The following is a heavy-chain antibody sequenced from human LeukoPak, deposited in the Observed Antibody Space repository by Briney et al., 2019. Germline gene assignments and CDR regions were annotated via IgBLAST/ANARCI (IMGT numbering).Heavy chain of an antibody. CDR1: GGSISSYY. CDR3: ARGRRESYRTPPFDY. Sequence: SETLSLTCTVSGGSISSYYWSWIRQPPGKGLEWIGEINHSGSTNYNPSLKSRVTISVDTSKNQFSLKLSSVTAADTAVYYCARGRRESYRTPPFDYWGQGTLVTVSS. V-gene: IGHV4-34*01. J-gene: IGHJ4*02. D-gene: IGHD3-16*02. CDR2: INHSGST.